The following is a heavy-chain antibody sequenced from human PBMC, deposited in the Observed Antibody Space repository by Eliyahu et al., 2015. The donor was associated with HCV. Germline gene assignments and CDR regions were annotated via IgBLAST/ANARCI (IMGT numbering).Heavy chain of an antibody. CDR1: GFTFSSYS. CDR3: ARPKDPYYYDSSGYYFVQGAYYFDY. D-gene: IGHD3-22*01. J-gene: IGHJ4*02. V-gene: IGHV3-21*01. Sequence: EVQLVESGGGLVKPGGSLRLSCAASGFTFSSYSMNWVRQAPGKGLEWVSSISSSSSYIYYADSVKGRFTISRDNAKNSLYLQMNSLRAEDTAVYYCARPKDPYYYDSSGYYFVQGAYYFDYWGQGTLVTVSS. CDR2: ISSSSSYI.